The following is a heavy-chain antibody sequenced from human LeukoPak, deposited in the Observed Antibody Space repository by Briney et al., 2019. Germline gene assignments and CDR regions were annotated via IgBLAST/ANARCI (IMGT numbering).Heavy chain of an antibody. CDR2: IIPIFGTA. Sequence: SVKVSCKASGGTFSSYAISWVRQAPGQGLEWMGGIIPIFGTANYAQKFQGRVTITADESTSTAYMELSSLRSEDTAVYYCARRWGIAARQAVNWFDPWGQGTLVTVSS. CDR1: GGTFSSYA. J-gene: IGHJ5*02. CDR3: ARRWGIAARQAVNWFDP. V-gene: IGHV1-69*13. D-gene: IGHD6-6*01.